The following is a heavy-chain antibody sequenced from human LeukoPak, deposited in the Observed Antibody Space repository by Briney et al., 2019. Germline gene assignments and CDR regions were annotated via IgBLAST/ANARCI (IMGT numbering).Heavy chain of an antibody. V-gene: IGHV4-30-2*01. CDR1: GGSISSGGYS. CDR3: ARAAAGGNWFDP. CDR2: IYHSGST. J-gene: IGHJ5*02. Sequence: SQTPSLTCAVSGGSISSGGYSWSWIRQPPGKGLEWIGYIYHSGSTYYNPSLKSRVTISVDRSKNQFSLKLSSVTATDTAVYYCARAAAGGNWFDPWGQGTLVTVSS. D-gene: IGHD6-13*01.